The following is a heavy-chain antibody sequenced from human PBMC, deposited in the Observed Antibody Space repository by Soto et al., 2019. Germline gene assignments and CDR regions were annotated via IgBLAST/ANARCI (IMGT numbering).Heavy chain of an antibody. D-gene: IGHD3-3*01. Sequence: GGSLRLSCAASGFTVSSNYMSWVRQAPGKGLEWVSVIYSGGSTYYADSVKGRFTISRDNSKNTLYLQMNSLRAEDTAVYYCARDKHDFWSGYYNPPGAFDIWGQGTMVTVSS. CDR2: IYSGGST. V-gene: IGHV3-53*01. J-gene: IGHJ3*02. CDR1: GFTVSSNY. CDR3: ARDKHDFWSGYYNPPGAFDI.